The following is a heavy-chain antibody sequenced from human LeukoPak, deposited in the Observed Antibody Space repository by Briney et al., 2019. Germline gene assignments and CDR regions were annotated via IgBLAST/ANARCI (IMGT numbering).Heavy chain of an antibody. D-gene: IGHD3-10*01. CDR2: ISSDGRSK. CDR1: GFSFSSYW. Sequence: PGGSLRLSCAASGFSFSSYWMHWVRQAPGKGLVSISPISSDGRSKNYADSVKGRFTISRDNAKNTLYLQMNSLRAEDTAVYYCARVLKGYGAGFHYYMDVWGKGTTVTVSS. J-gene: IGHJ6*03. V-gene: IGHV3-74*01. CDR3: ARVLKGYGAGFHYYMDV.